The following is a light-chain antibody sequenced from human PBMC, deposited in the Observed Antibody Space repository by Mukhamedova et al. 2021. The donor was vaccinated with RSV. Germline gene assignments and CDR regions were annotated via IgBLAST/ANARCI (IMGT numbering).Light chain of an antibody. CDR2: DNS. CDR1: ILRNYY. J-gene: IGLJ2*01. Sequence: GDILRNYYTNWYQQKPRQAPVAVIYDNSHRPSGIPDRFSGSSSENTASLTITGAQAEDEADYYCNSRDSNGNHVLGGGTKLTVL. CDR3: NSRDSNGNHV. V-gene: IGLV3-19*01.